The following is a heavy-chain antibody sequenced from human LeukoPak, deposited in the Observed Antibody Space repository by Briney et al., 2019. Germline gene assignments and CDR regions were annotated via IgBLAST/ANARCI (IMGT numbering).Heavy chain of an antibody. Sequence: SETLSLTCTVSGGSISSSSYYWGWIRQPPGKGLEWIGSIYYSGSTYYNPSLKSRVTISVDTSKNQFSLKLSSVTAADTAVYYCARDLYGSGRWGQGTLVTVSS. V-gene: IGHV4-39*07. CDR1: GGSISSSSYY. CDR2: IYYSGST. J-gene: IGHJ4*02. CDR3: ARDLYGSGR. D-gene: IGHD3-10*01.